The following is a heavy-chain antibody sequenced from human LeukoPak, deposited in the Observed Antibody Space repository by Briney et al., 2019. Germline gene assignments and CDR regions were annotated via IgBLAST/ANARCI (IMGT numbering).Heavy chain of an antibody. J-gene: IGHJ6*02. V-gene: IGHV4-59*08. CDR1: GGSISSYY. Sequence: SETLSLTCTVSGGSISSYYWSWIRQPPGKGPEWIGYIYYSGSTNYNPSLNSRVTISIDTSKNQFSLKLSSVTAADTAVYYCARGHYYGSVYYGTDVWGQGTTVTVSS. CDR2: IYYSGST. CDR3: ARGHYYGSVYYGTDV. D-gene: IGHD3-10*01.